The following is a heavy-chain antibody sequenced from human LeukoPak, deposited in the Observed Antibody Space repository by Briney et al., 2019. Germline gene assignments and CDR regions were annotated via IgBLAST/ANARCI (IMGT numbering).Heavy chain of an antibody. D-gene: IGHD6-19*01. J-gene: IGHJ4*02. CDR3: ARDAQGLRY. V-gene: IGHV3-74*01. CDR2: INGDGSST. CDR1: GFTFSSYG. Sequence: GGSLRLSCAASGFTFSSYGMHWVRQAPGKGLVWVSRINGDGSSTSYLDSVKGRFSISRDNAKNTLHLQMNSLRAEDTAVYYCARDAQGLRYWGQGTLVTVSS.